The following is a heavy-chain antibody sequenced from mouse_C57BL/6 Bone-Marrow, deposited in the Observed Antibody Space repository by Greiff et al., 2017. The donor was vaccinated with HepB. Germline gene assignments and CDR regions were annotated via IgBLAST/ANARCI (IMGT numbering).Heavy chain of an antibody. J-gene: IGHJ2*01. D-gene: IGHD2-4*01. Sequence: VKLQQSGAELVRPGTSVKMSCKASGYTFTNYWIGWAKQRPGHGLEWIGDIYPGGGYTNYNEKFKGKATLTADKSSSTAYMQFSSLTSEDSAIYYCARYYDYDGFDYWGQGTTLTVSS. CDR1: GYTFTNYW. V-gene: IGHV1-63*01. CDR3: ARYYDYDGFDY. CDR2: IYPGGGYT.